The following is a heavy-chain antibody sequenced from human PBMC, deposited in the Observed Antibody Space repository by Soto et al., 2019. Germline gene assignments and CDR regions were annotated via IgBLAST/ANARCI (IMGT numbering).Heavy chain of an antibody. CDR3: ARVEHKYYSYGMDV. CDR1: GGSISSYF. Sequence: QVQLQESGPGLVKPSETLSLTCTVSGGSISSYFWSWIRQPPGKGLEWIGYTYYSGSTIYNPSLKSRVTISVDTSKNQVSLKLSSVTAADTAVYYCARVEHKYYSYGMDVWGQGTTVTVSS. J-gene: IGHJ6*02. V-gene: IGHV4-59*01. CDR2: TYYSGST.